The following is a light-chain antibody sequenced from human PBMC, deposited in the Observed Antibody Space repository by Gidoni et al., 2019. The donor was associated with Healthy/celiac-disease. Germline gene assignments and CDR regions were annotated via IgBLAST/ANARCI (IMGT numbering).Light chain of an antibody. V-gene: IGKV3-11*01. Sequence: EIVLTQSPATLSLSPGERATLSCRASQSVSSYLAWYQQKPGQAPRLLIYDASNRATGIPARFSGSGSWTDCTLTISSLEPEDFAVYYCQQRSNWPRTFGQGTKVEIK. J-gene: IGKJ1*01. CDR2: DAS. CDR1: QSVSSY. CDR3: QQRSNWPRT.